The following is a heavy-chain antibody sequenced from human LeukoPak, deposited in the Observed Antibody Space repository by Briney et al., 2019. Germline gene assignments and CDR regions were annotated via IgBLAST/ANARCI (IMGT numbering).Heavy chain of an antibody. Sequence: GGSLRLSCAASGFTFSSYWMHWVRQATGKGLVWVSRINSDGSSTSYADSVKGRFTISRDNAKNTLYLQMNSLRAEDMALYYCAKSRYGYSFDYWGQGTLVTVSS. V-gene: IGHV3-74*01. J-gene: IGHJ4*02. CDR3: AKSRYGYSFDY. D-gene: IGHD5-18*01. CDR1: GFTFSSYW. CDR2: INSDGSST.